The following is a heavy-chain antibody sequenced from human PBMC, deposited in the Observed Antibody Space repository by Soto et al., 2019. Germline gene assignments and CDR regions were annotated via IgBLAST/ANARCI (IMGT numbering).Heavy chain of an antibody. Sequence: GGSLRLSCAASGFTFSSYAMSWVRQAPGKGLEWVSAISGSGGSTYYADSVKGRFTISRDNSKNTLYLQMNSLRAEDTAVYYCAKDPPSGDIVVVPAALNYFDYWGQGTLVTVSS. CDR3: AKDPPSGDIVVVPAALNYFDY. V-gene: IGHV3-23*01. J-gene: IGHJ4*02. CDR1: GFTFSSYA. CDR2: ISGSGGST. D-gene: IGHD2-2*01.